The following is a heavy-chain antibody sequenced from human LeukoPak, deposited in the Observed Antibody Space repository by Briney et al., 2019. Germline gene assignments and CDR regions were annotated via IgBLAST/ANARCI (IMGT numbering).Heavy chain of an antibody. CDR3: ARALLRSGYYYEYFQH. D-gene: IGHD3-22*01. CDR2: ISSSSSYI. J-gene: IGHJ1*01. V-gene: IGHV3-21*01. Sequence: GSLRLSCAASGFTFSSYSMNWVRQAPGKGLEWVSSISSSSSYIYYADSVKGRFTISRDNAKNSLYLQMNSLRAEDTAVYYCARALLRSGYYYEYFQHWGQAPWSPSPQ. CDR1: GFTFSSYS.